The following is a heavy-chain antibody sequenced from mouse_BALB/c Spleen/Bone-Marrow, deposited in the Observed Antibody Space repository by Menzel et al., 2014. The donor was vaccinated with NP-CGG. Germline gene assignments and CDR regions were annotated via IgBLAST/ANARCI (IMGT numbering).Heavy chain of an antibody. CDR1: GYSITSDYA. D-gene: IGHD2-1*01. CDR3: ARWLLSYYFDY. Sequence: VQLQQSGPGLVKPSQSLSLTCTVTGYSITSDYAWNWIRQFPGNKLEWMGYISYSGSTSYNPSLKSRISITRVTSKNQFFLQLNSVTTEDTATYYCARWLLSYYFDYWGQGTTLTVSS. J-gene: IGHJ2*01. CDR2: ISYSGST. V-gene: IGHV3-2*02.